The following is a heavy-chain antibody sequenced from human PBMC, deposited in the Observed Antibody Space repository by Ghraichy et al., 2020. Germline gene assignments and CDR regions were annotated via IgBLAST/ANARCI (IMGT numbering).Heavy chain of an antibody. J-gene: IGHJ4*02. CDR2: ISASTTII. CDR3: AKQSATTAHFDY. D-gene: IGHD4-17*01. V-gene: IGHV3-23*01. Sequence: GGSLRLSCAASTFTFNNYAMSWVRQAPGKGLEWVSAISASTTIIFYADSVKGRFTISRDNSKNTLYLQMNSLRAEDTALYYCAKQSATTAHFDYWGQGILVTVSS. CDR1: TFTFNNYA.